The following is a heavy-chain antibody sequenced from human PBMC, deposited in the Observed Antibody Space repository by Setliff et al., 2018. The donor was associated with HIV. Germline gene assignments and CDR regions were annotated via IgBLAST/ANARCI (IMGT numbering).Heavy chain of an antibody. CDR3: ARDPLYDSSGYYYGGNDAFDI. D-gene: IGHD3-22*01. V-gene: IGHV1-2*02. CDR2: INPNSGGT. Sequence: ASVKVSCKASGYTFTGYYMHWVRQAPGQGLEWMGWINPNSGGTNFAPKFQGRVTMTRDTSISTAYMELSSLRSEDTAVYYCARDPLYDSSGYYYGGNDAFDIWGQGTMVTVSS. CDR1: GYTFTGYY. J-gene: IGHJ3*02.